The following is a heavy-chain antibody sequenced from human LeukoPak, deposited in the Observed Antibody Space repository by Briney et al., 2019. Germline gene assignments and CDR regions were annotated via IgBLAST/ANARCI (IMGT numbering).Heavy chain of an antibody. CDR1: GGSISSSSYY. Sequence: KASETLSLTCNVSGGSISSSSYYWGWIRQPPGKGLEWIGSLYYSGSTSYNPSLKSRVTISVATSNNQFSLKVNSVTAADTAVYYCARQAYYYDMDVWGQGTTVTVSS. V-gene: IGHV4-39*01. J-gene: IGHJ6*02. CDR2: LYYSGST. CDR3: ARQAYYYDMDV.